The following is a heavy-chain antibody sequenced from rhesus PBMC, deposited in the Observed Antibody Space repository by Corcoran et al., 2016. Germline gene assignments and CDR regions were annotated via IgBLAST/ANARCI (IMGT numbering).Heavy chain of an antibody. CDR1: GYTFSIYA. J-gene: IGHJ4*01. V-gene: IGHV1-151*01. D-gene: IGHD6-31*01. Sequence: QVQLVQSGAEVKKPGASVKLSCKASGYTFSIYAISWVRQAPGQGLEWRGGISPLVGIKNYAEKCQGRVTITADTATSTAYMELSSLRSEDTAVYYCARERIAAAGTLDYWGQGVLVTVSS. CDR3: ARERIAAAGTLDY. CDR2: ISPLVGIK.